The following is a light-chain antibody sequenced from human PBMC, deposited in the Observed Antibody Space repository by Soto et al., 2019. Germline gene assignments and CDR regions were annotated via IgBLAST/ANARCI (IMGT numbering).Light chain of an antibody. V-gene: IGKV3-11*01. J-gene: IGKJ4*01. CDR2: RAS. Sequence: EIVLTQSPGTLSLSPGERVTLSCRASQSLGGNLAWYQQKPGQGPRLLIFRASSRATGIPARFSGSGSGTDFTLTISSLEPEDFAVYYCQQRSKWPLTFGGGTKVDIK. CDR3: QQRSKWPLT. CDR1: QSLGGN.